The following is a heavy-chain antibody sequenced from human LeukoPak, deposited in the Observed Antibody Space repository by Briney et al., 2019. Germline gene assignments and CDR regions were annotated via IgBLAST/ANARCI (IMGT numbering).Heavy chain of an antibody. J-gene: IGHJ4*02. V-gene: IGHV4-59*08. CDR3: ARHFLRGGFDS. CDR1: GGSINNYY. Sequence: SETLSLICTVSGGSINNYYWRWIRQPPGKGLEWIAYIYETGHTGYNPSLKTRVTISLDTSKNQFSLKLNSVTAADTAVYYCARHFLRGGFDSWGQGTLVAVSS. D-gene: IGHD5-12*01. CDR2: IYETGHT.